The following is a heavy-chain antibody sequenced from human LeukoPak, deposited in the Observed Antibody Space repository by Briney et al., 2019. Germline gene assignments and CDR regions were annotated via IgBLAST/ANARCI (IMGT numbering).Heavy chain of an antibody. D-gene: IGHD2-21*02. V-gene: IGHV4-34*01. CDR1: GGSFSGYY. CDR3: ARASILVVVTDY. CDR2: INHSGST. J-gene: IGHJ4*02. Sequence: SETLSLTCAVYGGSFSGYYWSWIRQPPGKGLEWIGEINHSGSTNYNPSLKCRVIISVDTSKNQFSLKLSSVTAADTAVYYCARASILVVVTDYWGQGTLVTVSS.